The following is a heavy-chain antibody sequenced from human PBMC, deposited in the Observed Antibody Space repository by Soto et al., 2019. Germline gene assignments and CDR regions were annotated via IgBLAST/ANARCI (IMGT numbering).Heavy chain of an antibody. J-gene: IGHJ5*02. CDR3: ARGLTNGYYYAWFDT. CDR1: GASITTGDFY. CDR2: IYWTGST. V-gene: IGHV4-30-4*01. Sequence: SETLSLTCAVSGASITTGDFYWSWIRQPPGKGLEWIGFIYWTGSTYYNPSLKSRLTMSVDTSKNQFSLKLSSVTAADTAVYYCARGLTNGYYYAWFDTWGQGTRVTVSS. D-gene: IGHD2-8*01.